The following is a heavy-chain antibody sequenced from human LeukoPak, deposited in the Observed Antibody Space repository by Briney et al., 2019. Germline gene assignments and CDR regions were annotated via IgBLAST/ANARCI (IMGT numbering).Heavy chain of an antibody. V-gene: IGHV3-48*01. CDR2: MTSDSRTI. Sequence: GGSLRLSCAASGFTFSVYSMNWVRHAPGKGLEWISYMTSDSRTIYYADSVRGRFTISRDNAKQSLYLDLNSLRVDDTAVYYCARGTEWYADYWGQGAPVTVSS. J-gene: IGHJ4*02. CDR3: ARGTEWYADY. CDR1: GFTFSVYS. D-gene: IGHD3-3*01.